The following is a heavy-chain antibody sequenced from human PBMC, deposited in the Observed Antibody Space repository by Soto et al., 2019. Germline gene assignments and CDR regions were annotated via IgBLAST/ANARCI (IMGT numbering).Heavy chain of an antibody. J-gene: IGHJ6*02. CDR1: GFTFSSYG. D-gene: IGHD1-1*01. V-gene: IGHV3-33*01. CDR2: IWYDGSNK. CDR3: ARDVIAAGTIYGMDV. Sequence: GSLRLSCAASGFTFSSYGMHWVRQAPGKGLEWVAVIWYDGSNKYYADSVKGRFTISRDNSKNTLYLQMSSLRAEDTAVYYCARDVIAAGTIYGMDVWGQGTTVTVSS.